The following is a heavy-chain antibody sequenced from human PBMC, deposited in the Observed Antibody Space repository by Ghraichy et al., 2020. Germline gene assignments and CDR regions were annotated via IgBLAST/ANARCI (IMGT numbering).Heavy chain of an antibody. D-gene: IGHD2-15*01. CDR3: AKGSGYCSGGSCFWGYFDL. CDR2: ISWNSGSI. V-gene: IGHV3-9*01. J-gene: IGHJ2*01. Sequence: GGSLRLSCAASGFTFDDYAMHWVRQAPGKGLERVSGISWNSGSIGYADSVKGRFTISRDNAKKSLYLQMDSLRAEDTALYYCAKGSGYCSGGSCFWGYFDLWGRGTLVTVSS. CDR1: GFTFDDYA.